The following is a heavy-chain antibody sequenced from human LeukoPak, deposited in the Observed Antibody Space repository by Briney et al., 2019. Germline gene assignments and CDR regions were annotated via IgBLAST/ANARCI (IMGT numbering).Heavy chain of an antibody. CDR1: GGSISSYY. J-gene: IGHJ4*02. V-gene: IGHV4-59*13. CDR2: IYYSGST. CDR3: ARGDDYGDYWGLDY. D-gene: IGHD4-17*01. Sequence: SGTLSLTCSVSGGSISSYYWSWIRQPPGKGLEWIGYIYYSGSTNYNPSLKSRVTMSVDTSKNQFSLKLSSVTAADTAVYYCARGDDYGDYWGLDYWGQGTLVTVSS.